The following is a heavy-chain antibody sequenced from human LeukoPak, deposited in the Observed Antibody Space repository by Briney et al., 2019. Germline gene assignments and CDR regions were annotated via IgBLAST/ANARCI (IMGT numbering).Heavy chain of an antibody. CDR2: IRSKTDGGTS. V-gene: IGHV3-15*07. D-gene: IGHD3-22*01. CDR3: ARGRADYYDSNDYFDY. Sequence: GGSLRLSCAASGFTFNNAWMNWVRQAPGRGLEWVGRIRSKTDGGTSDYAAPVKGRFTISRDDSKNTLYLQMNSLKTEDTAVYYCARGRADYYDSNDYFDYWGQGTLVTVSS. J-gene: IGHJ4*02. CDR1: GFTFNNAW.